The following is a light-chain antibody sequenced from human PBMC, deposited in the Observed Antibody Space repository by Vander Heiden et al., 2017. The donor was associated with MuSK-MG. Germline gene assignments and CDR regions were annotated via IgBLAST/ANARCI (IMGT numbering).Light chain of an antibody. J-gene: IGKJ4*01. V-gene: IGKV3-11*01. CDR3: QQPRNWPPIT. CDR2: DAS. CDR1: QSVLSY. Sequence: ESVLTQSPATLSLSPGERATLSCRASQSVLSYLAWYQQKPGQAPRLLIYDASSRDAGVPARFSGSGYGKDFTLTISSREPEDFAVYYCQQPRNWPPITFGGGTKVEIK.